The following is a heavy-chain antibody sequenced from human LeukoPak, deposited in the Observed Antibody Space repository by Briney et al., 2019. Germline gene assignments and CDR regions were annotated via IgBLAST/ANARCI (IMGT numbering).Heavy chain of an antibody. V-gene: IGHV3-48*03. CDR1: GFTFSTSE. D-gene: IGHD3-9*01. J-gene: IGHJ6*04. CDR3: ARDYDISSGAMDV. CDR2: ISSSGTTI. Sequence: GGSLRLSCVASGFTFSTSEMNWVRQAPGKGLEWVSYISSSGTTISYADSVRGRFIISRDNAKNSLYLQMSSLRAEDTSIYYCARDYDISSGAMDVWGKGTTVTVSS.